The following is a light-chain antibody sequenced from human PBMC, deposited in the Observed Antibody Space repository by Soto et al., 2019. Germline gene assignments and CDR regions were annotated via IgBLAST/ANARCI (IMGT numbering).Light chain of an antibody. CDR2: GAS. CDR1: QSVDSSY. V-gene: IGKV3-20*01. Sequence: EIVLTQSPGTLSLSPGERATLSCRASQSVDSSYLAWYQQKPGQAPRLLIFGASSRATDIPDRFSGSGSGTDFTLIISRLEPEDFAVYYCQQYGSSSYTFGQGTKLQIK. J-gene: IGKJ2*01. CDR3: QQYGSSSYT.